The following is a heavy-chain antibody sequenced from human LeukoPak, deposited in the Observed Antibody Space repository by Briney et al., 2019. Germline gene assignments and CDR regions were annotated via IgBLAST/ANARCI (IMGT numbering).Heavy chain of an antibody. CDR2: ISDSGGST. D-gene: IGHD1-26*01. CDR1: GFTLSSYA. J-gene: IGHJ4*02. CDR3: TGLYGGSYAY. Sequence: GGFLRLSCTASGFTLSSYAMAWVRQAPGKGLDWVSTISDSGGSTFYADSVKGRFTISRDNSRNIVFLQINSLRAEDTAMYYCTGLYGGSYAYWGQGTLVTVSS. V-gene: IGHV3-23*01.